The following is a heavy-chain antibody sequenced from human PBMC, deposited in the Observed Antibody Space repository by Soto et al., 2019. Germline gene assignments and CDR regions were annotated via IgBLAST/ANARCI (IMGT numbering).Heavy chain of an antibody. D-gene: IGHD3-10*01. V-gene: IGHV4-39*01. Sequence: QLQLQESGPGLVKPSETLSLTCTVSTDSSSFTNSYWGWIRQPPGKGLQWIGSSSYNGGTFYNPSPKGRVVLSLDTSKRQSSLQVTSVTAADTAVYFCARHRIEVVWRGFDFWGQGSPVTVSS. CDR1: TDSSSFTNSY. CDR3: ARHRIEVVWRGFDF. CDR2: SSYNGGT. J-gene: IGHJ4*02.